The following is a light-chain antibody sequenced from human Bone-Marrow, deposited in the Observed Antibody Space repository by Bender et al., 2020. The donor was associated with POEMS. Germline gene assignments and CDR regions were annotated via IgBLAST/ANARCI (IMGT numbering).Light chain of an antibody. CDR2: EVS. Sequence: QSALTQPASVSGSPGQSITISCTGTSSDVGNYNLVSWYQQHPGKAPKVMIYEVSKRPSGVSNRFSGSKSGNTASLTISGLQAEDEADYYCCSYEGLNWVLGGGTKLTIL. J-gene: IGLJ3*02. V-gene: IGLV2-23*02. CDR1: SSDVGNYNL. CDR3: CSYEGLNWV.